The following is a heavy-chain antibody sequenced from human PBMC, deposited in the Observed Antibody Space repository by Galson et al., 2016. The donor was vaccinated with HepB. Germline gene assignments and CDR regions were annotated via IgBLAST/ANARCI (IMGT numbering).Heavy chain of an antibody. CDR2: IVYSGSS. D-gene: IGHD3-9*01. CDR1: GGSMNSITFY. Sequence: SETLSLTCTVSGGSMNSITFYWGWIRQPPGKGLEWIGSIVYSGSSYYNPSLKSRVTISVDTPKNQFSLRLSSVTAADAAVYYCARTPGRNFDIMTGYYADYHYYGMDAWGQGTTVTVSS. J-gene: IGHJ6*02. V-gene: IGHV4-39*01. CDR3: ARTPGRNFDIMTGYYADYHYYGMDA.